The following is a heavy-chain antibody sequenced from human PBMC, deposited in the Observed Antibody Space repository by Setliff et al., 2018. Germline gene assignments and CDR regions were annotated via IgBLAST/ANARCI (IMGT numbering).Heavy chain of an antibody. Sequence: SVKVSCKASGGTFSSYAISWVRQAPGQGLEWMGRIIPIFGTANYAQKFQGRVTITADKSTSTAYMELSSLRSEDTAVYYCARLSSLDTAMVTVDYWGQGTLVTVSS. D-gene: IGHD5-18*01. J-gene: IGHJ4*02. CDR1: GGTFSSYA. CDR2: IIPIFGTA. CDR3: ARLSSLDTAMVTVDY. V-gene: IGHV1-69*06.